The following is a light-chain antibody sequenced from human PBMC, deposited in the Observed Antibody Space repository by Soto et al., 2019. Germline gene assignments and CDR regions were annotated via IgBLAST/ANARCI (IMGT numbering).Light chain of an antibody. CDR3: QQCDSYPWT. V-gene: IGKV1-5*01. CDR1: QRIDNW. Sequence: DIQMTQSPSTLSASVGDRVTITCRASQRIDNWLAWYQHKPGKAPNLLIYDASTLERGIPSRFSGSGSGTECTLTISSLQPDDFATYYCQQCDSYPWTFGQGTKVEIK. CDR2: DAS. J-gene: IGKJ1*01.